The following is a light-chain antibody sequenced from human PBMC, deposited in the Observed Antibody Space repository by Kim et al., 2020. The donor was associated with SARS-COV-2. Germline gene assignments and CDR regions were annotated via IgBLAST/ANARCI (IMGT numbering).Light chain of an antibody. J-gene: IGLJ3*02. CDR3: NSYTSSSTWV. CDR1: SSDVGSYNY. V-gene: IGLV2-14*01. Sequence: QSALTQPASVSGSPGQSITLSCTGTSSDVGSYNYVSWYQQHPGKAPKLIIYDVSQRPSGVSNRFSGSKSGNTASLTISGLQPEDEADYYCNSYTSSSTWVFGGGTQLTVL. CDR2: DVS.